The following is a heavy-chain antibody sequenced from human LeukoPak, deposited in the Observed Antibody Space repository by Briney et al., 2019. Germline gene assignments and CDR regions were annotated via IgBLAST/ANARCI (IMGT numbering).Heavy chain of an antibody. D-gene: IGHD3-16*01. CDR1: GFAFSASA. Sequence: PGGSLKLSYAASGFAFSASAIHWVRQASGKGLEWVGRIRTKSNNYATTYGASVKGRFTISRDDSKNTASLHMSSVKTEDTAMYFCTSYDNAGNYYYNYWGRGILVTVSS. V-gene: IGHV3-73*01. CDR3: TSYDNAGNYYYNY. J-gene: IGHJ4*02. CDR2: IRTKSNNYAT.